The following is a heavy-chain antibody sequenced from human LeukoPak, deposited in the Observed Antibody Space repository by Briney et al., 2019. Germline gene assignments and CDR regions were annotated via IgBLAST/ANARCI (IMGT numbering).Heavy chain of an antibody. Sequence: GGSLRLSCAASGFTFNSYAMSWVRQAPGKGLEWVSAISASGGTTYYADSVKGRFTISRDNAKNSLYLQMNSLRAEDTAVYYCARAPYDILTGYYIHYYFDYWGQGTLVTVSS. CDR3: ARAPYDILTGYYIHYYFDY. CDR2: ISASGGTT. J-gene: IGHJ4*02. V-gene: IGHV3-23*01. CDR1: GFTFNSYA. D-gene: IGHD3-9*01.